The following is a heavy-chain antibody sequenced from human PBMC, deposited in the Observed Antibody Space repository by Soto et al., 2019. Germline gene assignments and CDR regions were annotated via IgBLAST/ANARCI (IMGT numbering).Heavy chain of an antibody. CDR3: ATTRSYDSHRPFDY. J-gene: IGHJ4*02. D-gene: IGHD3-10*01. V-gene: IGHV1-18*04. CDR2: ISPYNGDR. Sequence: ASVKVSCKSSGYTFKTYGISWVRQAPGQGLEWMGWISPYNGDRRLSEQIQGRLTVATETATRTGYMELRSLTADDTAVYYWATTRSYDSHRPFDYWGQGTLVTVSS. CDR1: GYTFKTYG.